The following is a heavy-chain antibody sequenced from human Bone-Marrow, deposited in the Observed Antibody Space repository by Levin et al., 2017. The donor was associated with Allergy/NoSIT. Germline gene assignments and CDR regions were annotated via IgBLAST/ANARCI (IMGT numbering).Heavy chain of an antibody. V-gene: IGHV3-9*01. Sequence: LSLTCAASGFTFDDYAMHWVRPAPGKGLEWVSGITWNSGSIGYADSVKGRFTISRDNAKNSLYLQMNSLRAEDTALYYCAKDFLEMGFQYYFDYWGQGTLVTVSS. CDR1: GFTFDDYA. CDR2: ITWNSGSI. D-gene: IGHD1-1*01. J-gene: IGHJ4*02. CDR3: AKDFLEMGFQYYFDY.